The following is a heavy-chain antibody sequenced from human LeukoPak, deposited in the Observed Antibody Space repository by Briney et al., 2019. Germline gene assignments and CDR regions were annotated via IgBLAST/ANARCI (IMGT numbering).Heavy chain of an antibody. V-gene: IGHV1-69*06. J-gene: IGHJ4*02. CDR2: IIPIFGTA. CDR1: GGTFSSYA. D-gene: IGHD2-2*01. CDR3: AGNFKIVVVPAATSPPNYSDY. Sequence: ASVKVSCKASGGTFSSYAISWVRQAPGQGLEWMGGIIPIFGTANYAQKFQGRVTITADKSTSTAYMELSSLRSEDTAVYYCAGNFKIVVVPAATSPPNYSDYWGQGTLVTVSS.